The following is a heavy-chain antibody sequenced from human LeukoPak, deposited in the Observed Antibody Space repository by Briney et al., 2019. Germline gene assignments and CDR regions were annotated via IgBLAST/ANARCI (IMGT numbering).Heavy chain of an antibody. V-gene: IGHV1-46*01. Sequence: GASVKVSCKASGHTFGNYYMHWVRQAPGQGLEWMGIINPSGGSTSYAQKFQGRVTMTRDTATRTVYMELSSLRSEDTAVYYCARGGPAGDFIVVAPTNNAFDIWGQGTMVTVSS. D-gene: IGHD2-2*01. J-gene: IGHJ3*02. CDR1: GHTFGNYY. CDR3: ARGGPAGDFIVVAPTNNAFDI. CDR2: INPSGGST.